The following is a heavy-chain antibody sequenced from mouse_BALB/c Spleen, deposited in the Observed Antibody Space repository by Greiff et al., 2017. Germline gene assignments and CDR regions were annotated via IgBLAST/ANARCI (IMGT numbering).Heavy chain of an antibody. V-gene: IGHV1-14*01. Sequence: EVQLQQSGPELVKPGASVKMSCKASGYTFTSYVMHWVKQKPGQGLEWIGYINPYNDGTKYNEKFKGKATLTSDKSSSTAYMELSSLTSEDSAVYYCARSVNYYGYGYWGQGTTLTVSS. D-gene: IGHD1-2*01. J-gene: IGHJ2*01. CDR2: INPYNDGT. CDR3: ARSVNYYGYGY. CDR1: GYTFTSYV.